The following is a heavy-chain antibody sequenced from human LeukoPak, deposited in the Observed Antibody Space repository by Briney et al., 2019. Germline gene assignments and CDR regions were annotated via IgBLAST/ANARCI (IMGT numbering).Heavy chain of an antibody. Sequence: GASVKVSCKASGGTFSSYAIGWVRQAPGQGLEWMGGIIPIFGTANYAQKFQGRVTITADESTSTAYMELSSLRSEDTAVYYCARGLLLGYSSGSPVYWGQGTLVTVSS. CDR2: IIPIFGTA. J-gene: IGHJ4*02. V-gene: IGHV1-69*13. D-gene: IGHD6-19*01. CDR3: ARGLLLGYSSGSPVY. CDR1: GGTFSSYA.